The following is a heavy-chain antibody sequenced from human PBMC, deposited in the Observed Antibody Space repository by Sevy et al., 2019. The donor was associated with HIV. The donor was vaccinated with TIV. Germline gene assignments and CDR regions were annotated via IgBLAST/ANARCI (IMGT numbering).Heavy chain of an antibody. D-gene: IGHD1-20*01. CDR3: AKDFCRTDNCADLFDY. CDR2: IYPNGDVT. CDR1: GFTFINYA. Sequence: GGSLRLSCAASGFTFINYAMTWVRQAPGKGLEWVSSIYPNGDVTFYAESVKGRFINSKDSSKNTLVLQMNSLRAEDTAVYYCAKDFCRTDNCADLFDYWGQGTLVTVSS. J-gene: IGHJ4*02. V-gene: IGHV3-23*01.